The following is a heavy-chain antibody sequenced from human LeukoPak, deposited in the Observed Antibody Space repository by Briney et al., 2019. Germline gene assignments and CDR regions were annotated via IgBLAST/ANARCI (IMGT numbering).Heavy chain of an antibody. J-gene: IGHJ4*02. Sequence: ASVKVSCKASGYTFTGYYMHWVRQAPGQGLEWMGWINPNSGGTNYAQKFQGWVTTTRDTSISTAYMELSRLRSDDTAVYYCARENSYGSNLFDYWGQGTLVTVSS. CDR2: INPNSGGT. CDR3: ARENSYGSNLFDY. CDR1: GYTFTGYY. V-gene: IGHV1-2*04. D-gene: IGHD5-18*01.